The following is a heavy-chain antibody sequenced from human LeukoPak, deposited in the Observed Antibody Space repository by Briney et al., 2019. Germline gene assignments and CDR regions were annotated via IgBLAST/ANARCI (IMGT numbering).Heavy chain of an antibody. CDR2: TNHSGST. D-gene: IGHD2-21*01. J-gene: IGHJ5*02. CDR3: ARAYCGGDCYPINWFDP. CDR1: GGSFSGYY. V-gene: IGHV4-34*01. Sequence: SETLSLTCAVYGGSFSGYYWSWIRQPPGKGLEWIGETNHSGSTNYNPSLKSRVTISVDTSKNQFSLKLSSVTAADTAVYYCARAYCGGDCYPINWFDPWGQGTLVTVSS.